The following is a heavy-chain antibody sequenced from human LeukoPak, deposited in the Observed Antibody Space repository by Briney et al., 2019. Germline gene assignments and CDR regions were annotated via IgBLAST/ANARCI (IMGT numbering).Heavy chain of an antibody. CDR3: ARLNGGG. J-gene: IGHJ4*02. CDR1: SCSISNYY. V-gene: IGHV4-59*08. CDR2: IDYSGNT. D-gene: IGHD2-8*01. Sequence: PSETLSLTCTVSSCSISNYYWSWIRHPPGKGLEWIGFIDYSGNTNYNPSLKSRVTISLDTSKDQIALKLSSVTAADTAVYYCARLNGGGWGQGTLVVVTS.